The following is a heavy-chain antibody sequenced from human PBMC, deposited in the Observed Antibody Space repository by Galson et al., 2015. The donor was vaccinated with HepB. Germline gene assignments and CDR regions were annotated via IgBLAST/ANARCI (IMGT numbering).Heavy chain of an antibody. CDR1: GFTVSSSY. Sequence: SLRLSCAASGFTVSSSYMSWVRQAPGKGLEWVSVLYSGGSTDYADSVKGRFTISRDNSKNTLYLQMNSLRAEDTAVYFCARARSYYDSSGYLFDQWGQGTRVTVST. J-gene: IGHJ4*02. D-gene: IGHD3-22*01. CDR3: ARARSYYDSSGYLFDQ. V-gene: IGHV3-53*01. CDR2: LYSGGST.